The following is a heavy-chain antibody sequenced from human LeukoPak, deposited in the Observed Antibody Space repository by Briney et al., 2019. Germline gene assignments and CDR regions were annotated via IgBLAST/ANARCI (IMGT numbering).Heavy chain of an antibody. J-gene: IGHJ4*02. CDR3: ARDQGGVGY. V-gene: IGHV3-48*01. CDR1: GITFSSYS. Sequence: PGGSLRLSCVASGITFSSYSMNWVRQAPGKGLEWVSYIGSFSGTINYADSVKGRFTISRDSAKNSLYLQMNSLRAEDTAVYYCARDQGGVGYWGQGTLVTVSS. D-gene: IGHD3-16*01. CDR2: IGSFSGTI.